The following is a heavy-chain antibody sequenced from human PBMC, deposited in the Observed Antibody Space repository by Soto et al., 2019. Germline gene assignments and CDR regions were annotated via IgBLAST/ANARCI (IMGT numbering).Heavy chain of an antibody. V-gene: IGHV4-39*01. CDR3: ARHDGYYYDSSGCYFDY. J-gene: IGHJ4*02. Sequence: PSETLSLTCTVSGGSISSSSYYWGWIRQPPGKGLEWIGSIYYSGSTYYNPSLKSRVTISVDTSKNQFSLKLSSVTAADTAVYYCARHDGYYYDSSGCYFDYWGQGTLVTVSS. D-gene: IGHD3-22*01. CDR2: IYYSGST. CDR1: GGSISSSSYY.